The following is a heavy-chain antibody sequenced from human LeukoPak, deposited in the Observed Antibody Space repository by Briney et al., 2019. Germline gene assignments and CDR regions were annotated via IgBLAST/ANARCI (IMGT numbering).Heavy chain of an antibody. CDR2: INWNDGST. CDR1: GFTFDDYG. J-gene: IGHJ4*02. CDR3: AKDIGDGSSCTDY. Sequence: GGSLRLSCRASGFTFDDYGMSWVPQAPGKALEWVSGINWNDGSTGYADSVKGRFTISRENAKNSLYLQMNSLRAEDTALYYCAKDIGDGSSCTDYWGQGTLVTVSS. V-gene: IGHV3-20*04. D-gene: IGHD6-13*01.